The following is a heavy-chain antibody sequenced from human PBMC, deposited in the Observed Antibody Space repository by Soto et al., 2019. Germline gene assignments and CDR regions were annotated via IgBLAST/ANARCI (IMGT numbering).Heavy chain of an antibody. V-gene: IGHV1-46*01. CDR3: ARVPTDSSGWNAFDI. Sequence: ASVQVSCKASGYTFTSYYMHWVRQAPGQGLEWMGIINPSGGSTSYAQKFQGRVTMTRDTSTSTVYMELSSLRSEDTAVYYCARVPTDSSGWNAFDIWGQGTMVTVSS. CDR2: INPSGGST. D-gene: IGHD3-22*01. CDR1: GYTFTSYY. J-gene: IGHJ3*02.